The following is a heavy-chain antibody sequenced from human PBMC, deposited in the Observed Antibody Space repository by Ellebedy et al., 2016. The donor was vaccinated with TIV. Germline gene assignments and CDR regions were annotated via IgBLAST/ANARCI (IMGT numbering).Heavy chain of an antibody. J-gene: IGHJ3*02. CDR2: IYYSGST. CDR1: GGSISSYY. Sequence: SETLSLTXTVSGGSISSYYWSWIRQPPGKGLEWIGYIYYSGSTNYNPSLKSRVTISVDTSKNQFSLKLSSVTAADTAVDYCASRAIFGMGIDAFDIWGQGTMVTVSS. CDR3: ASRAIFGMGIDAFDI. D-gene: IGHD3-3*01. V-gene: IGHV4-59*01.